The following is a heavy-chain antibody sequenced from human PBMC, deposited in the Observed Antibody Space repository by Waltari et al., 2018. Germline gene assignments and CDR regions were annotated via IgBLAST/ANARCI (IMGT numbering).Heavy chain of an antibody. J-gene: IGHJ4*02. Sequence: VQLVESGGGLVQPGGSLRLSCAASGFTFSSYAMHWVRQAPGKGLEWVAVISFDGTDKYYADSVKGRLTVSRDNSKKTVYLQLKSLRPDDTAVYFCARVSPRNFDTWGWSMMNAFDYWGQGTLVTVSS. V-gene: IGHV3-30*01. CDR3: ARVSPRNFDTWGWSMMNAFDY. CDR1: GFTFSSYA. CDR2: ISFDGTDK. D-gene: IGHD3-9*01.